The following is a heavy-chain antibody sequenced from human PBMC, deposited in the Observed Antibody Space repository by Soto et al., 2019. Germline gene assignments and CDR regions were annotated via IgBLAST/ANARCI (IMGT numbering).Heavy chain of an antibody. Sequence: PGGSLRLSCAASGFTFSNFEMNWVRQAPGKGLEWVSYISSVGSTVHYADSVKGRFTISRDNAKNSLYLQMHSLRAEDTAVYYCARESEDLTSNFDYWGQGTLVTVSS. CDR1: GFTFSNFE. CDR2: ISSVGSTV. CDR3: ARESEDLTSNFDY. J-gene: IGHJ4*02. V-gene: IGHV3-48*03.